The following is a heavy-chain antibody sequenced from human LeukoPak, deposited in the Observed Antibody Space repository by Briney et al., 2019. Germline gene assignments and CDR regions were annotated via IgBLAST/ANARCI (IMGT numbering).Heavy chain of an antibody. CDR1: GFTFSSYW. V-gene: IGHV3-23*01. J-gene: IGHJ4*02. CDR3: AKDRNGVYGGNSFLDH. D-gene: IGHD4-23*01. Sequence: GGSLRLSCAASGFTFSSYWMSWVRQAPGKGLEWVSIISGSGSSTYYRDSVKGRFTISRDNSKDTLYLQMNSLRAEDTAVYFCAKDRNGVYGGNSFLDHWGQGILVTVSS. CDR2: ISGSGSST.